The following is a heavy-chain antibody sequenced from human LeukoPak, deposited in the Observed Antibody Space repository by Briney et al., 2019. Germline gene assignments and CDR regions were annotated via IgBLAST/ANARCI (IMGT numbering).Heavy chain of an antibody. CDR3: ARGRGRTSSRMPFDP. V-gene: IGHV4-34*01. CDR2: INHSGST. Sequence: SETLSLTCAVYGVSFSGYYWSWIRQPPGKGLEWIGEINHSGSTNYNPSLKSRVTISVDTSKNQFSLKLSSVTAADTAVYYCARGRGRTSSRMPFDPWGQGTLVTVSS. J-gene: IGHJ5*02. D-gene: IGHD1-1*01. CDR1: GVSFSGYY.